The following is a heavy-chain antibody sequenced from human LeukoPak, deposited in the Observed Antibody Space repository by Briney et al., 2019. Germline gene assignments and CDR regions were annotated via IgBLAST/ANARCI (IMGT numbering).Heavy chain of an antibody. D-gene: IGHD2-2*01. J-gene: IGHJ6*03. V-gene: IGHV3-11*01. CDR2: INPSGSTI. CDR1: GFTFSGYY. CDR3: ARVRGSGFCSGSSCAKDPGYYYYMDV. Sequence: PGGSLRLSCEGSGFTFSGYYISWIRQAPGKGLEWVSYINPSGSTIYYADSVKGRFTISRDNAKKSLDLQMYSLRAEDTAVYYCARVRGSGFCSGSSCAKDPGYYYYMDVWAKGPRSPSP.